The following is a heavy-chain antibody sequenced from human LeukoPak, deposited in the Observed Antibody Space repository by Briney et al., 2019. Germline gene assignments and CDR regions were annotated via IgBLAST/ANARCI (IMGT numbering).Heavy chain of an antibody. V-gene: IGHV3-53*01. D-gene: IGHD5-24*01. CDR3: ARDRSDGNYYMVV. J-gene: IGHJ6*03. CDR2: IYGGGST. Sequence: GGSLRLSCAASGFTVSRNYMSWVRQAPGKGLEWVSVIYGGGSTSYSDSVKGRFIISRDNSKNTLYLQMNSLRADDTAVYYCARDRSDGNYYMVVWGKGTTVIVSS. CDR1: GFTVSRNY.